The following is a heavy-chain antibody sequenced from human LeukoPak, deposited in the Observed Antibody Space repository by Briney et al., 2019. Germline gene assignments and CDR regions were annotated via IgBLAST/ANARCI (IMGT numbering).Heavy chain of an antibody. CDR1: GFTFSSYA. J-gene: IGHJ4*02. CDR3: ARDRFCSGGSCYSGFDY. CDR2: ISSNGGST. Sequence: PGGSLRLSCAASGFTFSSYAMHWVRQAPGKGLEYVSAISSNGGSTYYANSVKGGFTISRDNSKNTLYLQMGSLRAEDMAVYYCARDRFCSGGSCYSGFDYWGQGTLVTVSS. V-gene: IGHV3-64*01. D-gene: IGHD2-15*01.